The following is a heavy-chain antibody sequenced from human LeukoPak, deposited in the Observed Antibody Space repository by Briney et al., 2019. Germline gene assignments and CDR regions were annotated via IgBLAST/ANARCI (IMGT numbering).Heavy chain of an antibody. J-gene: IGHJ5*01. CDR3: ARVTTGSTTLDS. D-gene: IGHD1-1*01. Sequence: PSETLSLTCAVSGASISSSIHYWGWVRQPPGKGLEWIGSVYYSGGTYYNPSLESRLTISVDTSNNRFSLKLKSVTAADTAVFYCARVTTGSTTLDSWGQGILVTVSP. CDR2: VYYSGGT. CDR1: GASISSSIHY. V-gene: IGHV4-39*02.